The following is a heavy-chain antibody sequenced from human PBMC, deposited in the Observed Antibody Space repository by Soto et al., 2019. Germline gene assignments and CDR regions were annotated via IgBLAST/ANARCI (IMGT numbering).Heavy chain of an antibody. D-gene: IGHD4-17*01. V-gene: IGHV3-53*01. Sequence: EVQLVESGGGLIQPGGSLRLSCAASGFTVTNKYMTWVRQAPGKGLEWVSVIYSGGSTSYADSVKGRFTISRDNSKNIQNLHKNSLSAEDTAVYYCARVDYGDYGWYFDLWGRGTLVTVSS. CDR1: GFTVTNKY. CDR2: IYSGGST. J-gene: IGHJ2*01. CDR3: ARVDYGDYGWYFDL.